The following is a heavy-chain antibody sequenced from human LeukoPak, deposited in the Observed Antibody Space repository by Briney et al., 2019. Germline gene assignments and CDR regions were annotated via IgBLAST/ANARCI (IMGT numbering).Heavy chain of an antibody. J-gene: IGHJ4*02. Sequence: SQTLSLTSTVSGGSISSGSYYWSWIRQPAGKGLEWIGRIYTSGSTNYNPSLKSRVTIAVDTFKNQFSLKLSSVTAADTAVYYCARALRSSGYYLYWGQGTLVTVSS. V-gene: IGHV4-61*02. CDR2: IYTSGST. CDR1: GGSISSGSYY. D-gene: IGHD3-22*01. CDR3: ARALRSSGYYLY.